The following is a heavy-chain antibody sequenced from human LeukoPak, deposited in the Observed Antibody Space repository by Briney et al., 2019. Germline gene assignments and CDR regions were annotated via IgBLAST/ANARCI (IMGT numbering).Heavy chain of an antibody. CDR3: AKRGSSPRKDFDY. D-gene: IGHD6-13*01. Sequence: AGGSLRLSCAASGFTFSSYWMSWVRQAPGKGLEWVSLISDSGSNTFYADSVKGRFTISRDNSKNTLYLQMNSLRAEDTAVYYCAKRGSSPRKDFDYWGQGTLVTVSS. CDR2: ISDSGSNT. V-gene: IGHV3-23*01. CDR1: GFTFSSYW. J-gene: IGHJ4*02.